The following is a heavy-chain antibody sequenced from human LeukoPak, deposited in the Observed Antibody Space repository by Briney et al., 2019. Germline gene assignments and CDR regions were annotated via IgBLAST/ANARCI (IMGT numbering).Heavy chain of an antibody. CDR3: ASDQYTCSGGTCFANGLDS. D-gene: IGHD2-15*01. CDR2: ISSTGTYI. Sequence: PGGSLRLSCAASGFTFRRYNMTWVRQAPGKGLEWVSSISSTGTYIYYRDSLKGRFTISRDNAKNSLYLQMNSLRAEDTAVYYCASDQYTCSGGTCFANGLDSWGQGTLVTVSS. J-gene: IGHJ5*01. CDR1: GFTFRRYN. V-gene: IGHV3-21*01.